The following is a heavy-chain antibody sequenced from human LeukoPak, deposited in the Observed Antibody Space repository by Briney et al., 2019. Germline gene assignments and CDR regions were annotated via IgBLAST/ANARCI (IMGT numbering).Heavy chain of an antibody. J-gene: IGHJ3*02. V-gene: IGHV3-23*01. D-gene: IGHD6-13*01. CDR3: AKSLRAAAGTGAFDI. Sequence: PGGSLRLSCAASGFTFSNYDMSWVRQAPGKGLEWVSGFRASDDTTYYADSVKGRFTISRDNSKNTLYLQMNSLRVEDTAVYYCAKSLRAAAGTGAFDIWGQGTMVTVSS. CDR1: GFTFSNYD. CDR2: FRASDDTT.